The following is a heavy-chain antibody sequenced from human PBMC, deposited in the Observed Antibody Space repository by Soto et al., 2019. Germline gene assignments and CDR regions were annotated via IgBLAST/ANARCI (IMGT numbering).Heavy chain of an antibody. CDR3: AKDSGSYYDYYYYGMDV. CDR1: GFTFSSYA. J-gene: IGHJ6*02. D-gene: IGHD1-26*01. Sequence: AGSLRLSCAASGFTFSSYAMSWVRQAPGKGLEWVSAISGSGGSTYYADSVKGRFTISRDNSKNTLYLQMNSLRAEDTAVYYCAKDSGSYYDYYYYGMDVWGQGTTVTVSS. CDR2: ISGSGGST. V-gene: IGHV3-23*01.